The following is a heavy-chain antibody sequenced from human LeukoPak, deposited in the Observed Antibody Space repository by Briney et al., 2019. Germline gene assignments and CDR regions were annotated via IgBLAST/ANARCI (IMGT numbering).Heavy chain of an antibody. Sequence: PGGSLRLSCAASGFTFSTYAMSWVRQAPGKGLEWVSALSNSGGSGGTTYFADSVKGRFSISRDNSKSTLYLQLSSLTAGDTAVYYCAKAMSTDHYDSKGFYRVDFDSWGQGTLVTVSS. V-gene: IGHV3-23*01. J-gene: IGHJ4*02. CDR2: LSNSGGSGGTT. D-gene: IGHD3-22*01. CDR3: AKAMSTDHYDSKGFYRVDFDS. CDR1: GFTFSTYA.